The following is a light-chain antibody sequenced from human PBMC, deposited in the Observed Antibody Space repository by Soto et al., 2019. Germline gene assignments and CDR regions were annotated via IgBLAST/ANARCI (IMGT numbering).Light chain of an antibody. CDR3: LSFDSSLSVV. J-gene: IGLJ2*01. CDR1: SSNIGAGYD. Sequence: QSVLTQPPSVSGAPGQRVPTSCTGRSSNIGAGYDVHWYQQLPGRAPKLLIYGNTNRPSGVPDRFSGSKSGTSASLAITGLQAEDEADYYCLSFDSSLSVVFGGGTKLTVL. V-gene: IGLV1-40*01. CDR2: GNT.